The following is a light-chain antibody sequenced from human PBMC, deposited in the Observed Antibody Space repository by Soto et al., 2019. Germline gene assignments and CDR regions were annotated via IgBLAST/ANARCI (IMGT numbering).Light chain of an antibody. J-gene: IGLJ3*02. CDR3: SSYSGSSHWV. Sequence: QSALTQPASVSGSPGQSITISCTGTSRDIGAYNHVSWYQQHPGKAPKLLIYEVTNRPSGISVRFSASKSGSAASLTISGLQAEDEADYYCSSYSGSSHWVFGGGTKLTVL. CDR2: EVT. CDR1: SRDIGAYNH. V-gene: IGLV2-14*01.